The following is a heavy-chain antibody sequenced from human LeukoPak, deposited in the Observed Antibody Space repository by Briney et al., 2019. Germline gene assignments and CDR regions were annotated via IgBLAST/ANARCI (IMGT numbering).Heavy chain of an antibody. CDR2: INPNSGGT. V-gene: IGHV1-2*02. D-gene: IGHD1-26*01. J-gene: IGHJ3*02. CDR1: GYTFTGYY. Sequence: GASVKVSCKASGYTFTGYYMHWVRQAPGQGLEWMGWINPNSGGTNYAQKFQGRVTVTRDTSISTAYMELSRLRSDDTAVYYCARDRPGVGALPPGAFDIWGQGTMVTVSS. CDR3: ARDRPGVGALPPGAFDI.